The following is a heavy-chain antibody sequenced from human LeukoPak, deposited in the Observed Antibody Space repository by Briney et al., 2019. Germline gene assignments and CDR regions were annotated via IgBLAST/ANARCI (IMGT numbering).Heavy chain of an antibody. D-gene: IGHD6-6*01. CDR3: ARATGEYSSSYYYYYGMDV. V-gene: IGHV4-31*03. CDR1: GGSISSGGYY. CDR2: IYYSGST. J-gene: IGHJ6*02. Sequence: SETLSLTCTVSGGSISSGGYYWSWIRQHPGKGLEWIGYIYYSGSTYYNPSLKSRVTISVDTSKNQFSLKLSSVTAADTAVYYCARATGEYSSSYYYYYGMDVWGQGTTVTVSS.